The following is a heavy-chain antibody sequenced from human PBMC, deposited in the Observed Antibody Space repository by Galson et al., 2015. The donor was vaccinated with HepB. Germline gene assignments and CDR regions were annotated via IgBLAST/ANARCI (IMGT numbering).Heavy chain of an antibody. D-gene: IGHD3-16*01. CDR3: GGGGGY. CDR1: ELSFSEST. Sequence: SLRLSCAASELSFSESTMQWVRQASGRGLEWIGLITNKTNNYTTVYAASVRGRFTISREDSKDTSFLQMNSLKIEDTAVYYCGGGGGYWGQGTLVTVSP. J-gene: IGHJ4*02. CDR2: ITNKTNNYTT. V-gene: IGHV3-73*01.